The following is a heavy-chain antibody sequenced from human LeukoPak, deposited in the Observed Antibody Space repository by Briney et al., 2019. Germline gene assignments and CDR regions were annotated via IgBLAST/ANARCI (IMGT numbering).Heavy chain of an antibody. D-gene: IGHD3-22*01. J-gene: IGHJ5*02. CDR1: GFSFRTYA. V-gene: IGHV3-23*01. CDR3: AREYDSSWPS. Sequence: PGGSLRLSCAASGFSFRTYAMSWVRQAPGKGLEWVSAISDNSGRTYYADSVKGRFTISRDNSKNTLFVQMNGLRAEDTAVYYCAREYDSSWPSWGQGTLVTVSS. CDR2: ISDNSGRT.